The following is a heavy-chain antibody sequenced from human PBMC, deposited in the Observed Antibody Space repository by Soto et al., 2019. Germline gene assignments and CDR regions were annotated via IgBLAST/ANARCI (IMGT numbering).Heavy chain of an antibody. Sequence: GASVKVSCKASGYTFTSYDLYWVRQAPGQRLEWMGWINVGSGNTKYSQKLQGRVTMTTDTSTSTAYMELSSLRSDDTAVYYCARDAPPEDYWGQGTLVTVSS. J-gene: IGHJ4*02. CDR3: ARDAPPEDY. CDR2: INVGSGNT. V-gene: IGHV1-3*01. CDR1: GYTFTSYD.